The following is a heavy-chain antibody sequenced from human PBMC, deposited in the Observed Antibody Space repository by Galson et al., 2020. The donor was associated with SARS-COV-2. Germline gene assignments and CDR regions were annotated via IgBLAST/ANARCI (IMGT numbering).Heavy chain of an antibody. J-gene: IGHJ3*01. D-gene: IGHD3-16*01. CDR2: TYHTGDT. CDR3: AKLETKLVVCAVDV. Sequence: SETLSLTCTVSGGSITSTHWWNWVRQAQGKGLEWIGATYHTGDTNYNPSPKTRVNILVDKSRNQLSLRLTSVTGADTAVYYCAKLETKLVVCAVDVLGQGTPVTVSS. CDR1: GGSITSTHW. V-gene: IGHV4-4*02.